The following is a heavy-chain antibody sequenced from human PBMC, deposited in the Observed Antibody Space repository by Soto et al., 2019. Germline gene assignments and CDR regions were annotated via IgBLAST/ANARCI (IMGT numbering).Heavy chain of an antibody. CDR3: ARDRMFDY. J-gene: IGHJ4*02. Sequence: SETLSLACTVSGGSISSYYWSWIRQPPGKGLEWIGYIYYSGSTNYNPSLKSRVTISVDTSKNQFSLKLSSVTAADTAVYYCARDRMFDYWGQATLVSGAS. CDR2: IYYSGST. CDR1: GGSISSYY. V-gene: IGHV4-59*01.